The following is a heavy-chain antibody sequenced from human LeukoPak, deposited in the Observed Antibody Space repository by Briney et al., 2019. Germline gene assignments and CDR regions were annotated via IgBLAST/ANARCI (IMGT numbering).Heavy chain of an antibody. CDR3: ARALYGDYSTDY. CDR1: GYTFTGYY. J-gene: IGHJ4*02. V-gene: IGHV1-2*02. CDR2: INPNSGGT. Sequence: ASVKVSCKASGYTFTGYYMHWVRQAPGQGLEWMGWINPNSGGTNYAQKFQGRVTMTRDTSISTAYMELSMLRSDDTAVYYCARALYGDYSTDYWGQGTLVTVSS. D-gene: IGHD4-17*01.